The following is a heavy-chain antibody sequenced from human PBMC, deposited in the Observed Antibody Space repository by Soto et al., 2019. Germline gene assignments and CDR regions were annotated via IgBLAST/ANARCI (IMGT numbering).Heavy chain of an antibody. CDR1: GFTFSSYS. Sequence: EVQLVESGGGLVKPGGSLRLSCAASGFTFSSYSMNWVRQAPGKGLEWVSYISSSSSYIYYADSVKGRFTISRDNAKNSLYLQMNSLRAEDTAGYYCARDSGAAGYYYYYYMDLWGKGTTVTVSS. D-gene: IGHD6-13*01. J-gene: IGHJ6*03. CDR3: ARDSGAAGYYYYYYMDL. V-gene: IGHV3-21*01. CDR2: ISSSSSYI.